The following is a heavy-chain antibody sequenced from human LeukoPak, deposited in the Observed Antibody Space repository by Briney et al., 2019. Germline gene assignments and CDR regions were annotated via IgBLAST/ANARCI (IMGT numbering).Heavy chain of an antibody. J-gene: IGHJ4*02. D-gene: IGHD3-10*01. Sequence: GGSLRLSCAASGFTFSSYSMNWVRQAPGKGLEWVSSISSSSYIYYADSVKGRFTISRDNAKNSLYLQMNSLRPEDTAIYYCAREGYYGSGSPPSLYFDYWGQGTLVTVSS. CDR3: AREGYYGSGSPPSLYFDY. CDR1: GFTFSSYS. V-gene: IGHV3-21*01. CDR2: ISSSSYI.